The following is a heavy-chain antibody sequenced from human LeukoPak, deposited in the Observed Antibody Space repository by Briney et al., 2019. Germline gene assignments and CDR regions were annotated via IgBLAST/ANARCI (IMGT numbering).Heavy chain of an antibody. CDR1: GGTFSSYA. J-gene: IGHJ5*02. D-gene: IGHD6-13*01. CDR2: IIPIFGTA. CDR3: ARIGYSSSWYGWFDP. Sequence: GASVKVSCKASGGTFSSYAISWVRQAPGQGLEWMGGIIPIFGTANYAQKFQGRVTITTDESTSTAYMELSSLRSEDTAVYYCARIGYSSSWYGWFDPWGQGTLVTVSS. V-gene: IGHV1-69*05.